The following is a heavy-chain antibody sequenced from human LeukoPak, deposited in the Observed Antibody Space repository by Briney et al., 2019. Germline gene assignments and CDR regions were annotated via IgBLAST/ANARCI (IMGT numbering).Heavy chain of an antibody. J-gene: IGHJ4*02. CDR1: GGSMNSNY. CDR2: VSYSGDT. V-gene: IGHV4-59*08. CDR3: VRPDSNWNMGPFDF. D-gene: IGHD1/OR15-1a*01. Sequence: PSETLCPTCTVSGGSMNSNYWSWIRQPPGKRLEWIGYVSYSGDTNYHPSLQSRVSISVDRSKNQFSLNLRSVTAADTAVYYCVRPDSNWNMGPFDFWGRGIRVTVSS.